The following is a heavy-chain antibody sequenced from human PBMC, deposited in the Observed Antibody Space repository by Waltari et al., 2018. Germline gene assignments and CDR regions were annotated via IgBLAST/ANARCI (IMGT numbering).Heavy chain of an antibody. V-gene: IGHV4-39*01. D-gene: IGHD3-22*01. CDR1: GGSIRRSGYY. CDR2: IYSSGTT. J-gene: IGHJ4*02. Sequence: QLELQESGPGLVKPSETLSLTCSVSGGSIRRSGYYWVWIRQPPGKGLEWLGSIYSSGTTYYTPSLNSRVTRSVDTSKNQFSLKLTSVTAADTAMYFCARQSYYDESGHDWGQGTLVTVSS. CDR3: ARQSYYDESGHD.